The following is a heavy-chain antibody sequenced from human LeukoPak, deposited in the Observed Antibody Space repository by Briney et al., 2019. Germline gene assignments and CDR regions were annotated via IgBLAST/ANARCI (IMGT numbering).Heavy chain of an antibody. CDR1: GFTFSSHG. D-gene: IGHD1-26*01. Sequence: VGSLRLSCAASGFTFSSHGMNWVRQAPGKGLEWVAFIRYDGSNNYYAGSVKGRFTISRDNSKNTLYLQLNSLRAEDTAVYYCATETRGSYSDYWGQGTLVTVSS. CDR3: ATETRGSYSDY. J-gene: IGHJ4*02. CDR2: IRYDGSNN. V-gene: IGHV3-30*02.